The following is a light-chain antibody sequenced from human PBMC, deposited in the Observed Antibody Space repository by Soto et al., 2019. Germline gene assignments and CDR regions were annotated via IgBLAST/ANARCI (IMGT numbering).Light chain of an antibody. CDR1: QAISNS. CDR2: DAY. CDR3: QQYNNLPLT. Sequence: DIQMTQSPSSLSASVGDRVTITCQASQAISNSLNWYHQKPGKAPKLLIFDAYHLQTGVPSRISGSGSETDFSFTITSLQPEDIGTYYCQQYNNLPLTFGGGTKVDIK. V-gene: IGKV1-33*01. J-gene: IGKJ4*01.